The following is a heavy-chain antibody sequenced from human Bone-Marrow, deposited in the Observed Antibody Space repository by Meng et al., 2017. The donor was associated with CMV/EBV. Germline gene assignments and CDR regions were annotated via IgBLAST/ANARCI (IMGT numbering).Heavy chain of an antibody. CDR3: ARPKYSTSSPFDD. J-gene: IGHJ4*02. CDR2: IYYSGTA. Sequence: GSLRLSCIVSGDSVSSGSYYWSWIRQPPGKGLEWIGYIYYSGTANYNPSLKSRVTISVDTSKNQFSLKLNSVTAADTAVYYCARPKYSTSSPFDDWGRGTLVTVSS. V-gene: IGHV4-61*01. CDR1: GDSVSSGSYY. D-gene: IGHD6-6*01.